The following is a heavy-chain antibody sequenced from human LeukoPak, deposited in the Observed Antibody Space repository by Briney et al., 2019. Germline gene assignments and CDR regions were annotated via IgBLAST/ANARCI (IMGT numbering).Heavy chain of an antibody. CDR3: ARGRVLRHFDRLSKKPFDY. V-gene: IGHV4-34*01. D-gene: IGHD3-9*01. CDR2: INHSGST. CDR1: GGSFSGYY. Sequence: PSETLSLTCAVYGGSFSGYYWSWIRQPPGKGLEWIGEINHSGSTNYNPSLKSRVTISVDTSKNQFSLKLSSVTAADTAVYYCARGRVLRHFDRLSKKPFDYWGQGTLVTVSS. J-gene: IGHJ4*02.